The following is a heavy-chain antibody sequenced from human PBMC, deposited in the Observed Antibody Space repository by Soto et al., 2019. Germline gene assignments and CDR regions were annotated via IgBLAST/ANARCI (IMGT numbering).Heavy chain of an antibody. J-gene: IGHJ4*02. CDR3: ARDDYGGNTHFLDY. CDR2: TSTDGSDP. CDR1: GFRFGTHG. Sequence: GGSLRLSCEGSGFRFGTHGMHWVRQAPGKGLEWVAVTSTDGSDPRYGESVRGRFTISRDNPKNILYLQLNSLRIEDTAVYYCARDDYGGNTHFLDYWGQGALVTVSS. V-gene: IGHV3-30*03. D-gene: IGHD4-17*01.